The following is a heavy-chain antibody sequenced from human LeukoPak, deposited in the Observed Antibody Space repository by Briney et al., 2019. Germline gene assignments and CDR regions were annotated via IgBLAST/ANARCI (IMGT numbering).Heavy chain of an antibody. CDR3: AKVGKYYYDSSGYTSFDY. CDR2: ISGSGGST. Sequence: GGSLRLSCAASGFTFSSYAMSWVRQAPGKGLEWVSAISGSGGSTYYADSVKGRFTISRDNSKNTLYLQMNSLRAEDTAVYYCAKVGKYYYDSSGYTSFDYWGQGTLVTVSS. J-gene: IGHJ4*02. CDR1: GFTFSSYA. D-gene: IGHD3-22*01. V-gene: IGHV3-23*01.